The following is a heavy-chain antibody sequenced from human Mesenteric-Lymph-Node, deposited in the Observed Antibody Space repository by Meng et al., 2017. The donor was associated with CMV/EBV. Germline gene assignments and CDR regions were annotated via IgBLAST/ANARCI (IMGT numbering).Heavy chain of an antibody. V-gene: IGHV1-69*04. CDR3: ARDDSNSFRTFDY. CDR2: IIPILGVV. J-gene: IGHJ4*02. CDR1: GGTFSSHA. Sequence: CKASGGTFSSHAINWVRQAPGQGLEWMGRIIPILGVVNYAQKFQGRITITADKSTTTAYMELSSLRSEDTAVYYCARDDSNSFRTFDYWGQGTLVTVSS. D-gene: IGHD6-6*01.